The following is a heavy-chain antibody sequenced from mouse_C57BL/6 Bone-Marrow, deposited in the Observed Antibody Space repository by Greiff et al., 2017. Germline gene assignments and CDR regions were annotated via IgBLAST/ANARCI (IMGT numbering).Heavy chain of an antibody. D-gene: IGHD1-1*01. J-gene: IGHJ4*01. CDR3: ARCKYGSSYDAKDY. Sequence: QVQLQQPGAELVKPGASVKLSCKASGYTFTSYCMQWVKQRPGQGLEWIGEIDTSDSYTNYNQKFKGKATVTVDTSSSTAYMQLSSHTSENSAVYYCARCKYGSSYDAKDYWGQGISVTVSS. CDR2: IDTSDSYT. V-gene: IGHV1-50*01. CDR1: GYTFTSYC.